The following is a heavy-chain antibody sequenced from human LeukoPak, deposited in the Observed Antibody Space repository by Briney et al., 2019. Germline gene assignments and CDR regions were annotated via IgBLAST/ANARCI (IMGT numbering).Heavy chain of an antibody. V-gene: IGHV3-23*01. J-gene: IGHJ4*02. Sequence: PGGSLRPSCAASGFTFSSYAMTWVRQAPGKGLEWVSSISESGGSTFYADSVKGRFTISRDNSKNTLYLQLNSLRAEDTAEYYCAKGLKGYSAYEQIDYWGQGTLVTVSS. CDR3: AKGLKGYSAYEQIDY. D-gene: IGHD5-12*01. CDR1: GFTFSSYA. CDR2: ISESGGST.